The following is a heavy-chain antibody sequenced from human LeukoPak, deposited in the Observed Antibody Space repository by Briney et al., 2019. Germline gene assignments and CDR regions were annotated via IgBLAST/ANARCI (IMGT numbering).Heavy chain of an antibody. CDR1: GGSMSNYY. Sequence: SETLSLTRTVSGGSMSNYYWSWIRQPPGKGLEWIGYIYYSGSTNYNPSLKSRVTISVDTSKNQFSLKLSSVTAADTAVYYCARGISPVTTDPFDNWGQGTLVTVSS. CDR2: IYYSGST. J-gene: IGHJ4*02. D-gene: IGHD4-17*01. CDR3: ARGISPVTTDPFDN. V-gene: IGHV4-59*01.